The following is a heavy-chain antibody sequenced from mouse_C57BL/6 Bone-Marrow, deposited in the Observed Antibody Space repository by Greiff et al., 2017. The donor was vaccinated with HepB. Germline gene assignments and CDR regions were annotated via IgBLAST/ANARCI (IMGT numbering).Heavy chain of an antibody. CDR2: ISGGGGNT. CDR3: AALLSYYYAMDY. J-gene: IGHJ4*01. CDR1: GFTFSSYT. Sequence: DVMLVESGGGLVKPGGSLKLSCAASGFTFSSYTMSWVRQTPEKRLEWVATISGGGGNTYYPDSVKGRFTISRDNAKNTLYLQMSSLRSEDTALYYCAALLSYYYAMDYWGQGTSVTVSS. D-gene: IGHD2-10*01. V-gene: IGHV5-9*01.